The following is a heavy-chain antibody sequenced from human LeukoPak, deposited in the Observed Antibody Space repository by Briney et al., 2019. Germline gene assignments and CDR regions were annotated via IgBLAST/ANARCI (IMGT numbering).Heavy chain of an antibody. CDR2: IYYSGST. CDR1: GGSISSSSYY. V-gene: IGHV4-39*01. J-gene: IGHJ6*03. D-gene: IGHD6-19*01. CDR3: ASLQGVAGTDYYYYYMDV. Sequence: SETLSLTCTVSGGSISSSSYYWGWIRQPPGKGLEWIGSIYYSGSTYYNPSLKSRVTISVDTSKNQFSLKLSSVTAADTAVYYCASLQGVAGTDYYYYYMDVWGKGTTVTVSS.